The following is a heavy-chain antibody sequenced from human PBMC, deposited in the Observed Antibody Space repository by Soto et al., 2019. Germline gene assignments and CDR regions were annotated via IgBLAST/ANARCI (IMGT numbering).Heavy chain of an antibody. CDR3: ARLGDDYDILTGSHYYYYYGMDV. CDR1: GYSFTSYW. D-gene: IGHD3-9*01. J-gene: IGHJ6*02. Sequence: GESLKISCKGSGYSFTSYWIGWVRQMPGKGLECMGIIHPGDSDTRYSPSFQGQVTISADKSISTAYLQWSSLKASDTAMYYCARLGDDYDILTGSHYYYYYGMDVWGQGTTVTVSS. CDR2: IHPGDSDT. V-gene: IGHV5-51*01.